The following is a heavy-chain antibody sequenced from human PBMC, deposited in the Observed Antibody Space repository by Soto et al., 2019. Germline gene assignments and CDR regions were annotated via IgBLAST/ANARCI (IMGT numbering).Heavy chain of an antibody. CDR3: ASGLSGDKVDQ. D-gene: IGHD2-21*01. Sequence: QVQLQESGPGLVKPSQTLSLTCTVSGGSISDGAYYWSWIRQPPGKGLEWIGHIYNSGNTYNNPSLRXRXTXSXXTSKSQFSLNPNSVTAADTAVYYCASGLSGDKVDQWGQGTLVTVSS. J-gene: IGHJ4*02. CDR2: IYNSGNT. CDR1: GGSISDGAYY. V-gene: IGHV4-30-4*01.